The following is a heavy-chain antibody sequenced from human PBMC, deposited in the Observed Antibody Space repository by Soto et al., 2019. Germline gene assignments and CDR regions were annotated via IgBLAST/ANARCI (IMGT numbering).Heavy chain of an antibody. Sequence: VASVKVSCKASGYTFTSYAMHWVRQAPGQRLEWMGWINAGNGNTKYSQKFQGRVTITRDTSASTAYMELSSLRSEDTAVYYCASQYSSSWYSYFQHWGQGTLVTVSS. D-gene: IGHD6-13*01. CDR1: GYTFTSYA. CDR3: ASQYSSSWYSYFQH. CDR2: INAGNGNT. V-gene: IGHV1-3*01. J-gene: IGHJ1*01.